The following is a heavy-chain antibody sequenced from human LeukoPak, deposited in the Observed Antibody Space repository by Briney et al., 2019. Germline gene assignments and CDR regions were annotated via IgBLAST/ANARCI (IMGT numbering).Heavy chain of an antibody. Sequence: GGSLRLSCAASGFTFSNYAMHWVRQAPGKGLEWVAVISYDGSNKYYADSVKGRFTISRDNSKNTLYLQMNSLRAEDMAVYYCARSGITMVRGVITRGNFDYWGQGTLVTVSS. D-gene: IGHD3-10*01. V-gene: IGHV3-30*04. CDR2: ISYDGSNK. J-gene: IGHJ4*02. CDR1: GFTFSNYA. CDR3: ARSGITMVRGVITRGNFDY.